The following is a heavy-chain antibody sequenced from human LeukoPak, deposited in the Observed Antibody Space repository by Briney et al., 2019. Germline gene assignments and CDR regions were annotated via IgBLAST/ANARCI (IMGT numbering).Heavy chain of an antibody. CDR2: IYSGGST. D-gene: IGHD1-26*01. CDR3: GKGGSYLSAFDI. Sequence: GGSLRLSCAASGFTFSSYWMSWVRQAPGKGLEWVSIIYSGGSTFYADSVKGRFTISRDNSKNTLYLQMNGLRAEDTAVNYCGKGGSYLSAFDIWGQGTMVTVSS. CDR1: GFTFSSYW. J-gene: IGHJ3*02. V-gene: IGHV3-53*01.